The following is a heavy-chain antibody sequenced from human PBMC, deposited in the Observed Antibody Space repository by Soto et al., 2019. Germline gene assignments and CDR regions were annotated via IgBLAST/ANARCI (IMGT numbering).Heavy chain of an antibody. J-gene: IGHJ4*02. D-gene: IGHD4-17*01. CDR2: ISWNSGSI. CDR1: GFTFDDYA. Sequence: EVQLVESGGGLVQPGRSLRLSCAASGFTFDDYAMDWVRQAPGKGLEWVSGISWNSGSIGYADSVKGRFTISRDNAQNSLYLQMNSPRADDTALDYCAQDRNCDHKTTVIDYWGQGTLVTVSS. V-gene: IGHV3-9*01. CDR3: AQDRNCDHKTTVIDY.